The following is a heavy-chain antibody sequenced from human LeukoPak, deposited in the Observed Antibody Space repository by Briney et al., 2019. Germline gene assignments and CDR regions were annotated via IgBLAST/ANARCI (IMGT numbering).Heavy chain of an antibody. CDR1: GYTFTGYY. J-gene: IGHJ6*02. CDR3: ARGCSGGSCQYYYGMDV. V-gene: IGHV1-2*02. CDR2: INPNSGGT. D-gene: IGHD2-15*01. Sequence: GASVKVSFKASGYTFTGYYMHWVRQAPGQGLEWMGWINPNSGGTNYAQKFQGRVTMTRDTSISTAYMELSRLRSDDTAVYYCARGCSGGSCQYYYGMDVWGQGTTVTVFS.